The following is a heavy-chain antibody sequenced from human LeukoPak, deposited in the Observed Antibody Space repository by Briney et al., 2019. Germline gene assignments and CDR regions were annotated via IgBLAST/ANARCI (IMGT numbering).Heavy chain of an antibody. D-gene: IGHD3-16*02. J-gene: IGHJ4*02. V-gene: IGHV4-30-4*01. CDR2: IYYSGST. Sequence: PSETLSLTCTVSGGSISSGDYYWSWIRQPPGKGLEWIGYIYYSGSTYYNSSLKSRVTISVDASKNQFSLKLSSVTAADTAVYYCARGRNYDYVWGSYRYWPRGGFDYWGQGTLVTVSS. CDR1: GGSISSGDYY. CDR3: ARGRNYDYVWGSYRYWPRGGFDY.